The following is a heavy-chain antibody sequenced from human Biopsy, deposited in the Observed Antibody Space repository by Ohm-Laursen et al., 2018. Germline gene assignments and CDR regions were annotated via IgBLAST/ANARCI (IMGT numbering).Heavy chain of an antibody. Sequence: GTLSLTCTVSGGSISGYHWSWIRKSPGKGLEWLAYISYTGGITSNPSLNGRATMSLDTSKNQFSLRLSSVTAADTAVYYCVSLGRYCSGENCYGIDYWGQGTLVTVSS. V-gene: IGHV4-59*12. CDR1: GGSISGYH. J-gene: IGHJ4*02. CDR2: ISYTGGI. CDR3: VSLGRYCSGENCYGIDY. D-gene: IGHD2-15*01.